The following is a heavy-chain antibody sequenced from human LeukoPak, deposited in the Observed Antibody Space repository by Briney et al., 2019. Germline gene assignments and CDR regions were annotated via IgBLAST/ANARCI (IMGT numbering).Heavy chain of an antibody. Sequence: GSSVKVSCKASGGTFSSYAISWVRQAPGQGLEWMGRITPIFGTANYAQKFQGRVTITTDESTSTAYMELSSLRSEDTAVYYCARAAGYSYGPTFDYWGQGTLVTVSS. V-gene: IGHV1-69*05. J-gene: IGHJ4*02. CDR1: GGTFSSYA. D-gene: IGHD5-18*01. CDR2: ITPIFGTA. CDR3: ARAAGYSYGPTFDY.